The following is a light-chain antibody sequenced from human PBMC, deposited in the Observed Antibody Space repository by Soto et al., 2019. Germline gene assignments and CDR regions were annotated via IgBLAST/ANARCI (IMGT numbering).Light chain of an antibody. CDR3: LQTRQLPPT. V-gene: IGKV2D-29*01. J-gene: IGKJ1*01. Sequence: DIVMTQTPLSLSVTSGQSASISCKSSQSLLHSSGKSSLNWYVQKPGQPPQLLIYEVSNRFSGVPDRFSGSGAGTEFTLEISRVEAGDVGVYYCLQTRQLPPTFGQGTKVEI. CDR2: EVS. CDR1: QSLLHSSGKSS.